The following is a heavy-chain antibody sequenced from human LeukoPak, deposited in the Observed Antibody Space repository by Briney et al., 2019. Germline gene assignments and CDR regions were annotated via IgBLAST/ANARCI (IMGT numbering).Heavy chain of an antibody. J-gene: IGHJ4*02. V-gene: IGHV4-61*09. Sequence: SETLSLTCTVSGGSITSGYYFWSWIRQPAGKGLEWIGHIYTSGSTTYNPSLKSRVTISVDTSKNQFSLKLSSVTAADTAVYYCARRRRSFDYWGQGTLVTVSS. CDR1: GGSITSGYYF. CDR3: ARRRRSFDY. CDR2: IYTSGST.